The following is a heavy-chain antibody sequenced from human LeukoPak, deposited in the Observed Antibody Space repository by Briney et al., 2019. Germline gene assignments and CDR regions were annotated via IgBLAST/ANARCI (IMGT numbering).Heavy chain of an antibody. CDR3: ARLHLVSTGWHPMADS. D-gene: IGHD6-19*01. J-gene: IGHJ4*02. V-gene: IGHV4-34*01. CDR1: GGSFSGYY. Sequence: PSETLSLTCAVYGGSFSGYYWSWIRQPPGKGLEWIGEINHSGSTNYNPSLKSRVTISVDTSKNQFSLKLSSVTAADTAVYYCARLHLVSTGWHPMADSWGQGTLVTASS. CDR2: INHSGST.